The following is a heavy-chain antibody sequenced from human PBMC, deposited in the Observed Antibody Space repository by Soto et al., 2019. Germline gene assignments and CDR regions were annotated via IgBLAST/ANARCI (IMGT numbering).Heavy chain of an antibody. Sequence: GGSLRLSCAASGFSFSSYAMNWVRQAPGKGLEWVSIISGGGDRTYYADSVKGRFTISRDNSKNTLYLQMNSLRAEDTAVYHCAXXXRGPLSSRSSDANHFDSWGQGTLVTVSS. J-gene: IGHJ4*02. V-gene: IGHV3-23*01. D-gene: IGHD6-13*01. CDR1: GFSFSSYA. CDR3: AXXXRGPLSSRSSDANHFDS. CDR2: ISGGGDRT.